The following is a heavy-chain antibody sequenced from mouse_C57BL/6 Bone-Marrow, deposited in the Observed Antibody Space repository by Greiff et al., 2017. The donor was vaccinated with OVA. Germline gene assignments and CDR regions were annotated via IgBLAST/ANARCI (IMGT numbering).Heavy chain of an antibody. CDR3: AFYYGSSYRYFDV. D-gene: IGHD1-1*01. CDR2: INPNYGTT. J-gene: IGHJ1*03. V-gene: IGHV1-39*01. CDR1: GYSFTDYN. Sequence: EVQLQQSGPELVKPGASVKISCKASGYSFTDYNMNWVKQSNGKSLEWIGVINPNYGTTSYNQKFKGKATLTVDQSSSTAYMQLNSLTSENNAVYYSAFYYGSSYRYFDVWGTGTTVTVTS.